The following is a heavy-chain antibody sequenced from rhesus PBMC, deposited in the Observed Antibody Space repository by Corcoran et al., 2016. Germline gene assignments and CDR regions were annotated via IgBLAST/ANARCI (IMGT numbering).Heavy chain of an antibody. CDR3: ASRRISGLDY. Sequence: QVQLQESGPGLVKPSETLSLTCAASGGSIRGYYWSWSRTPPGKGLEWIGRIYGSGWSTDYNPSLKSRVTISTDTSKNQFSLKLSSVTAADTAVYYCASRRISGLDYWGQGVLVTVSS. CDR2: IYGSGWST. D-gene: IGHD1-1-1*01. J-gene: IGHJ4*01. V-gene: IGHV4-160*01. CDR1: GGSIRGYY.